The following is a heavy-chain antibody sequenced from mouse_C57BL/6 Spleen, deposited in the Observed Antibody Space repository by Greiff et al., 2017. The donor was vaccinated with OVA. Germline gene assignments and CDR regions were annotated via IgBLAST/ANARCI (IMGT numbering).Heavy chain of an antibody. CDR2: ISYDGSN. CDR1: GYSITSGYY. CDR3: ASLTVVFDY. D-gene: IGHD1-1*01. Sequence: DVQLQESGPGLVKPSQSLSLTCSVTGYSITSGYYWNWIRQFPGNKLEWMGYISYDGSNNYNPSLKNRISITRDTSKNQFFLKLNSVTTEDTATYYCASLTVVFDYWGQGTTLTVSS. J-gene: IGHJ2*01. V-gene: IGHV3-6*01.